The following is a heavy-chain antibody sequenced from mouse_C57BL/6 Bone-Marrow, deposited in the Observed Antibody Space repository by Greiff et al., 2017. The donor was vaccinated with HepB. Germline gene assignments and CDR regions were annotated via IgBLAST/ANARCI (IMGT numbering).Heavy chain of an antibody. CDR2: ISSGGSYT. CDR1: GFTFSSYG. J-gene: IGHJ3*01. D-gene: IGHD2-4*01. Sequence: EVQGVESGGDLVKPGGSLKLSCAASGFTFSSYGMSWVRQTPDKRLEWVATISSGGSYTYYPDSVKGRFTISRDNAKNTLYLQMSSLKSEDTAMYYCARLYDYDGAWCAYWGQGTLVTVSA. CDR3: ARLYDYDGAWCAY. V-gene: IGHV5-6*01.